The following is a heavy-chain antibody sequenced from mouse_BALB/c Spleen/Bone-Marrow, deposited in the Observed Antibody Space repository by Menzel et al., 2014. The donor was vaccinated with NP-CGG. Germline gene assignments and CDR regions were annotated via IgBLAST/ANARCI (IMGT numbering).Heavy chain of an antibody. Sequence: QSGPGLVKPSQSLSLTCTVTGYSITRDYAWNWIRQFPGNKLEWMGYISYSGSTTYNPSLKSRISITRDTSENQFFLQLNSVTTEDTATYYCARSSSYDYDVGFAYWGQGTLVTVSA. D-gene: IGHD2-4*01. CDR3: ARSSSYDYDVGFAY. J-gene: IGHJ3*01. CDR1: GYSITRDYA. CDR2: ISYSGST. V-gene: IGHV3-2*02.